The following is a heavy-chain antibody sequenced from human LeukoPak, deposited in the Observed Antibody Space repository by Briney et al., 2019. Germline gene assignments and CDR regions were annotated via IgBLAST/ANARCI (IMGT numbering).Heavy chain of an antibody. CDR3: AAWAAVGRFFDY. CDR1: GYTFTGYY. Sequence: ASVRVSCKASGYTFTGYYMHWVRQAPGQGLEWMGWINPSSGGTNSAQKFRGRVTMTRDTSITTAYMELSRLASDDTAVYYCAAWAAVGRFFDYWGQGTLVTVSS. J-gene: IGHJ4*02. D-gene: IGHD6-13*01. CDR2: INPSSGGT. V-gene: IGHV1-2*02.